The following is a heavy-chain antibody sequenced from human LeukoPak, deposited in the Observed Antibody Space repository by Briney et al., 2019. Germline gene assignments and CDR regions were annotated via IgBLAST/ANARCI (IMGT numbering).Heavy chain of an antibody. CDR1: GGSISSSSYY. V-gene: IGHV4-39*01. D-gene: IGHD2-8*01. CDR2: IYYSGST. J-gene: IGHJ4*02. Sequence: PSETLSLTSTVSGGSISSSSYYWGWIRQPPGKGLEWIGSIYYSGSTYYNPSLKSRVTISVDTSKNQFSLKLSSVTAADTAVYYCARLGNCTNGVCYTGPVGYWGQGTLVTVSS. CDR3: ARLGNCTNGVCYTGPVGY.